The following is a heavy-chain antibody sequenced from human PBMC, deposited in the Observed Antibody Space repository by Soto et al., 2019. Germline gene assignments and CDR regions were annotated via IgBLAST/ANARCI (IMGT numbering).Heavy chain of an antibody. V-gene: IGHV4-34*01. Sequence: TLSLTCAVYGGSFSGYYWSWIRQPPGKGLEWIGEINHSGSTNYNPSLKSRVTISVDTSKNQFSLKLSSVTAADTAVYYCARGQRRNWFDPWGQGTQVTVSS. CDR3: ARGQRRNWFDP. CDR2: INHSGST. CDR1: GGSFSGYY. J-gene: IGHJ5*02.